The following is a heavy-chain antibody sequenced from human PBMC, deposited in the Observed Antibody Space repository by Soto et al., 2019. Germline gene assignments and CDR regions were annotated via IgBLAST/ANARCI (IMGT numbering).Heavy chain of an antibody. J-gene: IGHJ5*02. CDR3: ARLIFYSGTSSGYYYPYNWFDP. V-gene: IGHV4-39*01. Sequence: TLSLTCTVSGGSISSSSYYWGWIRQPPGKGLEWIGSIYYSGSTYYNPSLKSRVTISVDTSKNQFSLKLSSVTAADTAVYYCARLIFYSGTSSGYYYPYNWFDPWGQGTLVTVSS. CDR1: GGSISSSSYY. D-gene: IGHD3-22*01. CDR2: IYYSGST.